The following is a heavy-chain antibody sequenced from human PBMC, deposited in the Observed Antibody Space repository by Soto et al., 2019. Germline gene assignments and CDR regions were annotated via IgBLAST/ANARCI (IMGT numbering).Heavy chain of an antibody. J-gene: IGHJ4*02. D-gene: IGHD6-13*01. CDR2: ISSSSSTI. Sequence: GGSLRLSCAASGFTFSSYSMNWVRQAPGKGLEWVSYISSSSSTIYYADSVKGRFTISRDNAKNSLYLQMNSLRAEDTAVYYCARGRRSSAAVSLAFDYWGQGTLVTVSS. CDR1: GFTFSSYS. CDR3: ARGRRSSAAVSLAFDY. V-gene: IGHV3-48*01.